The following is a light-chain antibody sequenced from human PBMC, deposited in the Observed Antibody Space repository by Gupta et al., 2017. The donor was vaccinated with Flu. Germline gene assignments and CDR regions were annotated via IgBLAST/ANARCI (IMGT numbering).Light chain of an antibody. J-gene: IGKJ1*01. Sequence: DIQMTQSPSSLSASVGDSVTITCRASQNNKNYLNWYQQETGKAPKLLIYAAFNLQGGVPSRFSGSGFGTDFTLTISTLQPEDFATYYCQQTYTTPWRFGQGTKVEIK. CDR1: QNNKNY. CDR2: AAF. V-gene: IGKV1-39*01. CDR3: QQTYTTPWR.